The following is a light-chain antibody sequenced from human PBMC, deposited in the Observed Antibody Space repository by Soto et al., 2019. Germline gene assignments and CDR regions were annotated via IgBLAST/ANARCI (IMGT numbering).Light chain of an antibody. Sequence: QSALTQPASVSGSPGQSITISCTGTSSDVGSSNYVFWYQQHPGKAPKLMVYDVSNRPSGVSDRFSGSKPGNTASLTISGLQAEDEADYYCSSYTSSNTVVFGGGTKLTVL. CDR2: DVS. CDR1: SSDVGSSNY. CDR3: SSYTSSNTVV. V-gene: IGLV2-14*03. J-gene: IGLJ2*01.